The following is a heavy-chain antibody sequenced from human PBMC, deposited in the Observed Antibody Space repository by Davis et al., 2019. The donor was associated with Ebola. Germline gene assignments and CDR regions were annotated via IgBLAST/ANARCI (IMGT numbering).Heavy chain of an antibody. CDR1: GFTFSSYS. D-gene: IGHD3-3*01. V-gene: IGHV3-48*04. CDR3: ARALAVRILEWSGTYYYYGMDV. J-gene: IGHJ6*02. CDR2: ISSSSSTI. Sequence: GESLKISCAASGFTFSSYSMNWVRQAPGKGLEWVSYISSSSSTIYYADSVKGRFTISRDNAKNSLYLQMNSLRAEDTAVYYCARALAVRILEWSGTYYYYGMDVWGQGTTVTVSS.